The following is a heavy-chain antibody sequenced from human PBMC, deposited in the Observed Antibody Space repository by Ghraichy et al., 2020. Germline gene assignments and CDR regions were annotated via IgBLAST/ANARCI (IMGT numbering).Heavy chain of an antibody. J-gene: IGHJ6*02. D-gene: IGHD5-18*01. CDR2: VYYTGNT. CDR3: ARRVRGDSLIYYGLDV. V-gene: IGHV4-59*08. Sequence: SETLSLICTVSGGSIRGHYWSWIRQPPGKGLEWIGDVYYTGNTDYSPSFKSRATISLDTPRNLFSLTLTSVNAADTAVYYCARRVRGDSLIYYGLDVWGQGTTVTVSS. CDR1: GGSIRGHY.